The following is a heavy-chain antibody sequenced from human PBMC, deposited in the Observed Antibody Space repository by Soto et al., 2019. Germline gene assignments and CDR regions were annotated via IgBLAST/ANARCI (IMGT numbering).Heavy chain of an antibody. V-gene: IGHV1-18*01. D-gene: IGHD4-17*01. CDR2: ISAYNGNT. J-gene: IGHJ6*02. Sequence: QVPLVQSGAEVKKPGASVKVSCKASGYTFTSYGISWVRQAPGQGLEWMGWISAYNGNTNYAQKLQGRVTMTTDTSTSTAYMELRSLRSDDTAVYYCARDPESYGGNSPSAYYYGMDVWGQGTTVTVSS. CDR1: GYTFTSYG. CDR3: ARDPESYGGNSPSAYYYGMDV.